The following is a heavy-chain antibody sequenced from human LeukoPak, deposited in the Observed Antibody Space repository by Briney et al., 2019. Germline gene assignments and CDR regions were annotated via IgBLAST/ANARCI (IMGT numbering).Heavy chain of an antibody. J-gene: IGHJ5*02. CDR1: GFTFSSYW. D-gene: IGHD6-19*01. CDR2: IKRDGSEK. Sequence: PGGSLRLSCAASGFTFSSYWMSWVRQAPGKGLEWVANIKRDGSEKYYVDSVKGRFTISRDNAKNSLYLQMNSLRAEDTAVYYCARVVGSSGWYGGGWFDPWGQGTLVTVSS. V-gene: IGHV3-7*01. CDR3: ARVVGSSGWYGGGWFDP.